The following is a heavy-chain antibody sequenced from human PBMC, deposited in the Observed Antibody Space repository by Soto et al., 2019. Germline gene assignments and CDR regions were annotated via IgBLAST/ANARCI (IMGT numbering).Heavy chain of an antibody. CDR2: VYNSGST. CDR3: ARYRREAVAGYTLDN. Sequence: PSETLSLTCTFSGGSISSNYWTWIRQPPGKGLEWIGYVYNSGSTNYNPSLKSRVTISEDTSKSQFSLKVNSMTAADTAVYYCARYRREAVAGYTLDNWGQGIVVTVS. V-gene: IGHV4-59*01. CDR1: GGSISSNY. J-gene: IGHJ4*02. D-gene: IGHD6-13*01.